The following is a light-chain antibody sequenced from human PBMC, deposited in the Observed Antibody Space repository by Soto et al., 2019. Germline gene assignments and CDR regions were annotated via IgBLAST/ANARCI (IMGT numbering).Light chain of an antibody. CDR3: QKYNTWPTWT. J-gene: IGKJ1*01. Sequence: IVVSHSPGTLSLSPRERATISCRAVQPISKCFIAWCQQKPGQAPRLLIYGACTRAAGMPARFSGSGSGTEFTLTISSLQYEDFAVYYWQKYNTWPTWTFGQGTKVDIK. CDR1: QPISKCF. CDR2: GAC. V-gene: IGKV3-15*01.